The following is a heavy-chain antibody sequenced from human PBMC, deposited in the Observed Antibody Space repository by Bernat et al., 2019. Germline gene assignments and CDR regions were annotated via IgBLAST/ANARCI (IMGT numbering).Heavy chain of an antibody. D-gene: IGHD5-24*01. V-gene: IGHV4-39*01. J-gene: IGHJ4*02. CDR3: ARRTRGGYHWYFDY. CDR2: FYYGGST. Sequence: QVQLQESDPGLVKPSETLSLTCSVSVGSISSSNYCWGWIRQSPGKGLEWIGNFYYGGSTHYNPSLKSRVIISVDASKNQFSLELSSVTAADTALYYCARRTRGGYHWYFDYWGQGILVTVSS. CDR1: VGSISSSNYC.